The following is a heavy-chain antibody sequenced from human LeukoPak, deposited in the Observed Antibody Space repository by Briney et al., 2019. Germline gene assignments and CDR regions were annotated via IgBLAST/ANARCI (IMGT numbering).Heavy chain of an antibody. CDR2: LSSSGSAF. J-gene: IGHJ4*02. V-gene: IGHV3-48*03. CDR3: ARVTPDIVVVPAAYVDY. D-gene: IGHD2-2*01. Sequence: GGSLRLSCEDSGFTFRSYEMNWVRQAPGKGLEWIAYLSSSGSAFSYADSVKGRFTIARDNSKNTLYLQMNSLRAEDTAVYYCARVTPDIVVVPAAYVDYWGQGTLVTVSS. CDR1: GFTFRSYE.